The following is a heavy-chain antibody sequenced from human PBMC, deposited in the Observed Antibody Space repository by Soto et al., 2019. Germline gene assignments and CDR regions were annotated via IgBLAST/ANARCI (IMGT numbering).Heavy chain of an antibody. D-gene: IGHD6-19*01. J-gene: IGHJ5*02. Sequence: PGGSLRLSCAASGFTFDDYAMHWVRQAPGKGLEWVSGISWNSGSIGYADSVKGRFTISRDNAKNSLYLQMNSLRAEDTALYYCWLDNPTPSFAWGQGTLVTVSS. CDR1: GFTFDDYA. V-gene: IGHV3-9*01. CDR3: WLDNPTPSFA. CDR2: ISWNSGSI.